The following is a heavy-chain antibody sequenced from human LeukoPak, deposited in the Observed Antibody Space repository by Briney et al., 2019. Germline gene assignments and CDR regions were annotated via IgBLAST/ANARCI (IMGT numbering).Heavy chain of an antibody. CDR3: ARDFSPVPAATPFDY. CDR1: GFTFSSYG. Sequence: GGSLRLSCAASGFTFSSYGMHWVRQAPGKGLEWVAVISYDGSNKYYADSVKGRFTISRDNSKNTLYLQMNSLRAEDTAVYYCARDFSPVPAATPFDYWGQGTLVTVSS. D-gene: IGHD2-2*01. CDR2: ISYDGSNK. V-gene: IGHV3-30*03. J-gene: IGHJ4*02.